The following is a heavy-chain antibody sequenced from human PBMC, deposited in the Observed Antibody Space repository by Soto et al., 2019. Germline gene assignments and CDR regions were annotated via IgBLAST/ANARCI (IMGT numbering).Heavy chain of an antibody. CDR2: IHDDGRT. J-gene: IGHJ3*02. Sequence: EVQLVASGGGLVQPGGYLRLSCAASGFTVSYNYLSWVRQDPGKGLEWVSKIHDDGRTYYADAVKGRFTYSRDNSKNTLYLQMNSLRSEDTAVYYCTTDRRAFDIWGQGTMVTVSS. CDR3: TTDRRAFDI. V-gene: IGHV3-66*01. CDR1: GFTVSYNY. D-gene: IGHD4-17*01.